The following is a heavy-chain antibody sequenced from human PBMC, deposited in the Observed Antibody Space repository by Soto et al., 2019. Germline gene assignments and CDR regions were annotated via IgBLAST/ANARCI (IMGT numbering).Heavy chain of an antibody. CDR2: INHSGGT. D-gene: IGHD2-15*01. J-gene: IGHJ6*02. V-gene: IGHV4-34*01. CDR1: GGSFSGYY. CDR3: ARGSWIVVVVAAYYYYYGMDV. Sequence: PSETLSLTCAVYGGSFSGYYWSWIRQPPGKGLEWIGEINHSGGTNYNPSLKSRVTISVDTSKNQFSLKLSFVTAADTAVYYCARGSWIVVVVAAYYYYYGMDVWGQGTTVTVSS.